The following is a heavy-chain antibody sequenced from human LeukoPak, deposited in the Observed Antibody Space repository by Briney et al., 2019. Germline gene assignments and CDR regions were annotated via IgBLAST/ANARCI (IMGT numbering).Heavy chain of an antibody. V-gene: IGHV4-59*01. CDR1: GGSISSYC. CDR2: IYYSGST. CDR3: AGSPLSYYYYMDV. Sequence: SETLSLTCTVSGGSISSYCWSWIRQPPGKGLEWIGYIYYSGSTNYNPSLKSRVTISVDTSKNQFSLKLSSVTAADTAVYYCAGSPLSYYYYMDVWGKGTTVTVSS. D-gene: IGHD6-19*01. J-gene: IGHJ6*03.